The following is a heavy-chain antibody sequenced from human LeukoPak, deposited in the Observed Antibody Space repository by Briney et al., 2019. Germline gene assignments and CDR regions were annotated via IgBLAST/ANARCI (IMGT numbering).Heavy chain of an antibody. CDR2: MWYDGSNK. J-gene: IGHJ6*03. D-gene: IGHD6-13*01. V-gene: IGHV3-33*01. CDR3: ARDGAAAAPEIYNYYYLDV. CDR1: GFSFSSYD. Sequence: GGSLRLSCAASGFSFSSYDMHWVRQAPGKGLEWVTEMWYDGSNKYYADSVKGRFIISRDNSKNTLYLQINSLSAEDTAVYYCARDGAAAAPEIYNYYYLDVWGKGTTVTVSS.